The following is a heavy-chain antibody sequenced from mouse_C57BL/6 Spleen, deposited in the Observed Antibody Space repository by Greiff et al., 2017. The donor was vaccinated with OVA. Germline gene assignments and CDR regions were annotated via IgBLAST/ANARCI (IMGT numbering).Heavy chain of an antibody. D-gene: IGHD1-1*01. CDR2: ISSGSSTI. Sequence: LMESGGGLVKPGGSLKLSCAASGFTFSDYGMHWVRQAPEKGLEWVAYISSGSSTIYYADTVKGRFTISRDNAKNTLFLQMTSLRSEDTAMYYCAITTVVGYFDYWGQGTTLTVSS. CDR3: AITTVVGYFDY. J-gene: IGHJ2*01. V-gene: IGHV5-17*01. CDR1: GFTFSDYG.